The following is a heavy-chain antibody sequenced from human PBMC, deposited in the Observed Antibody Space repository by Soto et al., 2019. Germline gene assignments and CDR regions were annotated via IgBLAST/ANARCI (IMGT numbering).Heavy chain of an antibody. CDR1: GGSISSGGYY. CDR3: ARVEVVRGYRRFISDWFDP. J-gene: IGHJ5*02. Sequence: SETLSLTCTVSGGSISSGGYYWSWIRQHPGKGLEWIGYIYYSGSTYYNPSLKSRVTISVDTSKNQFSLKLSSVTAADTAVYYCARVEVVRGYRRFISDWFDPWGQGTLVTVSS. CDR2: IYYSGST. V-gene: IGHV4-31*03. D-gene: IGHD5-12*01.